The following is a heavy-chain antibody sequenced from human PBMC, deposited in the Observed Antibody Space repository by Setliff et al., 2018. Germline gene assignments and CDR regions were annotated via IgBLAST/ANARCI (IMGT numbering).Heavy chain of an antibody. CDR1: GGSITSGSNY. CDR2: IDPSGNT. CDR3: ARSGMPRLLYVGY. Sequence: SETLSLTCTVSGGSITSGSNYWSWIRQPAGRGLEWMGHIDPSGNTNYHPSLRSRVTISRDTSKNQFSLRLSSLTAADTAVYYCARSGMPRLLYVGYWGLGTLVTVSS. V-gene: IGHV4-61*09. J-gene: IGHJ4*02. D-gene: IGHD2-21*01.